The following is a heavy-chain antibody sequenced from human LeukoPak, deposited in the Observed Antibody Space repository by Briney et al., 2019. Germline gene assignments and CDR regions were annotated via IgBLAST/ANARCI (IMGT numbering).Heavy chain of an antibody. Sequence: GESLKISCKGSGYTFTSYWIGWVRQMPGKGLEWMGIIYPGDSDTRYSPSFQGQVTISVDKSISTAYLQWSSLKASDTATYYCARDYGSRTYRDAFDIWGQGTMVTVSS. CDR1: GYTFTSYW. D-gene: IGHD3-10*01. J-gene: IGHJ3*02. CDR2: IYPGDSDT. CDR3: ARDYGSRTYRDAFDI. V-gene: IGHV5-51*01.